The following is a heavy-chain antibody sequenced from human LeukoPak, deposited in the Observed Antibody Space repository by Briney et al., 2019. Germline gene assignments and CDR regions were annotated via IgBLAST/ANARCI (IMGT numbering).Heavy chain of an antibody. CDR1: GFTFSKYW. CDR3: ARRRYFDY. Sequence: GGSLRLSCAASGFTFSKYWMTWVRQAPGKGLEWVANIKQDGSEKYYVDSVKGRFTISRDNAKNSLYLQMNSLRAEDTAVYYCARRRYFDYWGQGTLVTVSS. J-gene: IGHJ4*02. D-gene: IGHD3-9*01. V-gene: IGHV3-7*01. CDR2: IKQDGSEK.